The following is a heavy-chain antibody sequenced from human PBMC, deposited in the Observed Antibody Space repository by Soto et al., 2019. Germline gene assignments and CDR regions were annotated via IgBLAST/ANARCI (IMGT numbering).Heavy chain of an antibody. CDR3: ERDLAAAGNNDAFDI. D-gene: IGHD6-13*01. J-gene: IGHJ3*02. CDR2: INAGNGNT. Sequence: ASVKVSCKPSVYTFTSYAIHCVRQAPGQRLEWMGWINAGNGNTKYSQKFQGRATITRHTSASTAYMELSSLRSEDRSVYYCERDLAAAGNNDAFDIWGQGTMVTV. V-gene: IGHV1-3*01. CDR1: VYTFTSYA.